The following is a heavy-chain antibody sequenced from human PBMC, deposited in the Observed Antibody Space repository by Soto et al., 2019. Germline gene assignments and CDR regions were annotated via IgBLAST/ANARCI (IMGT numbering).Heavy chain of an antibody. CDR2: ISAYNGNT. Sequence: QVPLVQSGAEVKKPGASVKVSCKASGYTFTSYGISWVRQAPGHGLEWMGWISAYNGNTNYAQKLQGRVTMTTDTSTGTAYMELRSLRPDDTAVYFCARGGRVMITFGGYYDYWGQGTLVTVSS. CDR1: GYTFTSYG. V-gene: IGHV1-18*01. J-gene: IGHJ4*02. D-gene: IGHD3-16*01. CDR3: ARGGRVMITFGGYYDY.